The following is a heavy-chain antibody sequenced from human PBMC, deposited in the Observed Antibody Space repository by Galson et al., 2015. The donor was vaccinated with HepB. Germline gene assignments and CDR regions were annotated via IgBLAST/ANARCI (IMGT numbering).Heavy chain of an antibody. V-gene: IGHV4-59*01. D-gene: IGHD2-8*01. CDR3: ARVWEGWDSINGVCSPYYYGMDV. Sequence: LSLTCSVSGGSISSNYWSWIRQTPGKGLDWIGYIYYSGSTSGTTNYNPSLKSRVTISVDTSKNQFSLKLTSVTAADTAVYYCARVWEGWDSINGVCSPYYYGMDVWGQGTTVTVSS. CDR2: IYYSGST. J-gene: IGHJ6*02. CDR1: GGSISSNY.